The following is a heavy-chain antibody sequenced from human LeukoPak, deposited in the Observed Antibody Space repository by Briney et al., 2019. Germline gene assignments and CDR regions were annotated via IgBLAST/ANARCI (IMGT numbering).Heavy chain of an antibody. J-gene: IGHJ4*02. CDR3: ATWGYRGRTDY. D-gene: IGHD5-18*01. CDR1: GFTFSSYA. Sequence: GGSLRLSCAASGFTFSSYAMSWVRQAPGKRLEWVSAISGSGGSTYYADSVKGRFTISRDNSKNTLYLQMNSLRAEDTAVYYCATWGYRGRTDYWGQGTLVTVSS. CDR2: ISGSGGST. V-gene: IGHV3-23*01.